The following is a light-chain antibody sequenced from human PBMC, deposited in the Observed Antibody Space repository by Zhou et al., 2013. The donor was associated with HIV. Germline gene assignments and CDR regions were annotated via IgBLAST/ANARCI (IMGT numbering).Light chain of an antibody. J-gene: IGKJ1*01. CDR3: QQSYSSPWT. CDR2: VGS. V-gene: IGKV1-39*01. Sequence: DIQMSQSPSSLSASVGDRVTITCRASQSISSYLNWYQQKPGEAPKLLMFVGSSLQSGVPSTFSGSGSGTDFTLTISSLRPEDFATYYCQQSYSSPWTFGQGTKVEIK. CDR1: QSISSY.